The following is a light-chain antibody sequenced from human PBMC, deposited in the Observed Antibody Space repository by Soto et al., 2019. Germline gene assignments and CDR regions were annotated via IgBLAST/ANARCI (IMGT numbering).Light chain of an antibody. CDR1: QTISSW. Sequence: DIQMTQSPSTLSGSVGDRVTITCRASQTISSWSAWYQQKPGKAPKLLIYNASNLKSGVPSRFSGSGSGTEFTLTISSLQPDDFATYSCQQYNRYSEPFGPGTKV. J-gene: IGKJ1*01. V-gene: IGKV1-5*03. CDR2: NAS. CDR3: QQYNRYSEP.